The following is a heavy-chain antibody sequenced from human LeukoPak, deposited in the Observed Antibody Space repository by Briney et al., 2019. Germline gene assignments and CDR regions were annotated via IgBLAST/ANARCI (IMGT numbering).Heavy chain of an antibody. CDR1: GFSFNSYA. D-gene: IGHD3-10*01. V-gene: IGHV3-30*18. J-gene: IGHJ4*02. CDR2: ISYDGSKT. Sequence: GGSLRLSCAASGFSFNSYAMHWVRQSPGKGVEWVAVISYDGSKTYYADSLKGRFTISRDNSKNTLYLQMNSLRAEDTAVYYCAKGRNYYGSGSYSVLHFWGQGTLVTVSS. CDR3: AKGRNYYGSGSYSVLHF.